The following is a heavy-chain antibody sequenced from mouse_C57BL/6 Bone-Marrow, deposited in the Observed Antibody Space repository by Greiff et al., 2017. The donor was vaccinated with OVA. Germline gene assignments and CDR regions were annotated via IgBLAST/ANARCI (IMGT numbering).Heavy chain of an antibody. V-gene: IGHV5-4*01. CDR2: ISDGGSYI. Sequence: EVQLVESGGGLVKPGGSLKLSCAASGFTFSSYAMSWVRQTPEKRLEWVATISDGGSYIYYPDNVKGRFTISRDNAKNNLYLQMSHLKSEDTAMYYCATYGSSHYAMDYWGQGTSVTVSS. CDR3: ATYGSSHYAMDY. D-gene: IGHD1-1*01. CDR1: GFTFSSYA. J-gene: IGHJ4*01.